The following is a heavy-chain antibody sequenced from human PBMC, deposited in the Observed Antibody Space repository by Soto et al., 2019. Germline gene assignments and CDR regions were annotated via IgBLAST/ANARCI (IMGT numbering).Heavy chain of an antibody. CDR2: IVPILGIP. J-gene: IGHJ3*01. V-gene: IGHV1-69*01. CDR3: ARGGFYEILTGSYPIDAFHL. Sequence: QVQLVQSGAEVQKPGSSVKVSCRASGGTFSGYVITWVRQAPGHGLEWMGEIVPILGIPSYAQKFQGRVTIKAAESTSTVYVELSKLRSADSAVYFCARGGFYEILTGSYPIDAFHLWGQGTMVTVSS. D-gene: IGHD3-9*01. CDR1: GGTFSGYV.